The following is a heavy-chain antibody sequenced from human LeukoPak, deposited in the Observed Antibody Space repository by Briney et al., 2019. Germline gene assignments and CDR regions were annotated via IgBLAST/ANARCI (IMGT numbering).Heavy chain of an antibody. V-gene: IGHV4-61*02. CDR2: IYTSGST. CDR1: GGSISSGSYY. D-gene: IGHD3-10*01. Sequence: PSETLSLTCTVSGGSISSGSYYWSWIRQPAGKGLEWIGRIYTSGSTNYNPSLKSRVTISVDTSKNQFSLKLSSVTAADAAVYYCARGPDYYGSGRDYYYGMDVWGQGTTVTVSS. J-gene: IGHJ6*02. CDR3: ARGPDYYGSGRDYYYGMDV.